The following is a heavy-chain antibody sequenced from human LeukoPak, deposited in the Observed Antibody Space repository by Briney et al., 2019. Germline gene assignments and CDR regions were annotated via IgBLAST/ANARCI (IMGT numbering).Heavy chain of an antibody. D-gene: IGHD4-23*01. Sequence: GASVKVSCKASGYTFTSYGIIWVRQAPGQGLEWMGWVSAYNGNTNYAQKLQGRVTMTTDTSTSTAYMELRSLRSDDTAVYYCARVPPAGYGGHFATFDYWGQGTLVTVSS. CDR1: GYTFTSYG. CDR2: VSAYNGNT. CDR3: ARVPPAGYGGHFATFDY. J-gene: IGHJ4*02. V-gene: IGHV1-18*01.